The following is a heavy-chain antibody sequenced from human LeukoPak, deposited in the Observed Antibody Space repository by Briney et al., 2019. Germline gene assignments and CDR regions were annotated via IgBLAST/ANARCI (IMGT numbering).Heavy chain of an antibody. Sequence: SETLSLTCTVSGGSISSYYWSWIRQPPGKGLEWIGYIYYSGSTNYNPSLKSRVTISVDTSKNQVSLKLSSVTAADTAVYYCARQGSKQWLVYDYWGQGTLVTVSS. CDR2: IYYSGST. CDR3: ARQGSKQWLVYDY. CDR1: GGSISSYY. V-gene: IGHV4-59*01. J-gene: IGHJ4*02. D-gene: IGHD6-19*01.